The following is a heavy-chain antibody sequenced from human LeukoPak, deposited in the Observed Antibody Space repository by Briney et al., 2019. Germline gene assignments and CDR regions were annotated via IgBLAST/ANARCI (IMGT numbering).Heavy chain of an antibody. CDR1: GFAFSSYE. CDR2: ISGGRDTM. J-gene: IGHJ4*02. V-gene: IGHV3-48*03. D-gene: IGHD5-18*01. Sequence: TGGSLRLSCAASGFAFSSYEMNWVRQAPGKGPEWISYISGGRDTMYYADSVKGRFTSSRDNAKNSLFLQMNSLRAEDTAVYYSVRVGRIQYFDYWGQGTPVTVSS. CDR3: VRVGRIQYFDY.